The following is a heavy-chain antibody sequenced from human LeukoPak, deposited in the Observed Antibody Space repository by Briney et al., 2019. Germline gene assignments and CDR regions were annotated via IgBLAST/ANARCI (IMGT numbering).Heavy chain of an antibody. J-gene: IGHJ3*02. D-gene: IGHD3-22*01. V-gene: IGHV3-21*01. CDR3: ARDRDSSGYYYGDAFDI. CDR1: GFTFSSYS. CDR2: ISSSSSYI. Sequence: RGSLRLSCAASGFTFSSYSMNWVRQAPGKGLEWVSSISSSSSYIYYADSVKGRFTISRDNAKNSLYLQMNSLRAEDTAVYYCARDRDSSGYYYGDAFDIWGQGTMVTVSS.